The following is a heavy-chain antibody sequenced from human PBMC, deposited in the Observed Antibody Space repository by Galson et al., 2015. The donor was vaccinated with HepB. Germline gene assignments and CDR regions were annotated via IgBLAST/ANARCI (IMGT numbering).Heavy chain of an antibody. V-gene: IGHV3-23*01. CDR2: ISGSGGST. D-gene: IGHD3-22*01. Sequence: SLRLSCAASGFTFSSYAMSWVRQAPGKGLEWVSAISGSGGSTYYADSVKGRFTISRDNSKNTLYLQMNSLRAEDTAVYYCAKAERDSSGLYYFDYWGQGTLVTVSS. J-gene: IGHJ4*02. CDR3: AKAERDSSGLYYFDY. CDR1: GFTFSSYA.